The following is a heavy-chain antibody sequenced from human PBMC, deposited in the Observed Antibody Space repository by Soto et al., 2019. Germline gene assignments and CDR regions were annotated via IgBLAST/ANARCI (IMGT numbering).Heavy chain of an antibody. CDR2: INAGNGNT. J-gene: IGHJ5*02. CDR1: GYTFTSYA. CDR3: ARDGIAVAGYWGFDR. Sequence: ASVKVSCKASGYTFTSYAMHWVRQAPGQRLEWMGWINAGNGNTKYSQKFQGRVTITRDTSASTAYMELSSLRSEDTAVYYCARDGIAVAGYWGFDRWGKGTLVTVSS. V-gene: IGHV1-3*01. D-gene: IGHD6-19*01.